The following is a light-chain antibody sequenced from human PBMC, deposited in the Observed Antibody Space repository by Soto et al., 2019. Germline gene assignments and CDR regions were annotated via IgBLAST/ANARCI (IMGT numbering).Light chain of an antibody. CDR2: GAS. CDR1: QNINNY. V-gene: IGKV1-39*01. CDR3: EESYSVPGT. J-gene: IGKJ1*01. Sequence: DIELTQSPPSLAASVGDRVTITCRASQNINNYLIWYQQKPGKAPQLLIYGASILKSGVPPRFSGSAFGADLTVTIGSLQPGGFATEYCEESYSVPGTFGQGAKVVI.